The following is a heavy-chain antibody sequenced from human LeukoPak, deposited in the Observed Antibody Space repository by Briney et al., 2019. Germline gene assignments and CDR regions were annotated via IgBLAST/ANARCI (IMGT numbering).Heavy chain of an antibody. Sequence: ASVKVSCKASGYTFTGYHMHWVRQAPGQGLEWMGRINPNSGDTNYAQKFQGRVAMTRDTSISTAFMELTRLRSDDTAVYYCARDYCSSTGCLFDYWGQGTLVTVSS. CDR1: GYTFTGYH. D-gene: IGHD2-2*01. CDR3: ARDYCSSTGCLFDY. CDR2: INPNSGDT. J-gene: IGHJ4*02. V-gene: IGHV1-2*06.